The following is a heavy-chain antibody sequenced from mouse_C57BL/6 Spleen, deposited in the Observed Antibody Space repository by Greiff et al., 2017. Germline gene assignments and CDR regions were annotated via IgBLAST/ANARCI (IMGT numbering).Heavy chain of an antibody. V-gene: IGHV2-2*01. CDR3: ARKNTAAQAAYYAMDY. J-gene: IGHJ4*01. D-gene: IGHD3-2*02. CDR1: GFSLTSNG. CDR2: IWSGGST. Sequence: QVQLQQSGPGLVQPSQSLSITCTVSGFSLTSNGVHWVRQSPGKGLEWLGVIWSGGSTDYNAAFISRLSISKDNSKSQVFFKMNSLQADDTAIYYCARKNTAAQAAYYAMDYWGQGTSVTVSS.